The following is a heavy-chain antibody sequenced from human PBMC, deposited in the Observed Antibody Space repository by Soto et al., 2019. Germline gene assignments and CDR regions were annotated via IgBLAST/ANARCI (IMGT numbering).Heavy chain of an antibody. V-gene: IGHV1-8*01. CDR1: GYTFTSYD. CDR2: MNPNTGNS. J-gene: IGHJ6*02. CDR3: ARDFKRGQLWFGIYYYGMDV. Sequence: AAVKVFCKASGYTFTSYDIYWVRQATGQGLEWMGWMNPNTGNSGYAQKLQGRVTMTTDTSTSTAYMELRSLRSDDTAVYYCARDFKRGQLWFGIYYYGMDVWGQGTTVTVSS. D-gene: IGHD3-10*01.